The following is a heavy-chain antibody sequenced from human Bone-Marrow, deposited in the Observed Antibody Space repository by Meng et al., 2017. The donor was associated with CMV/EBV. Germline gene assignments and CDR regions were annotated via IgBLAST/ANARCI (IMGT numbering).Heavy chain of an antibody. J-gene: IGHJ4*02. CDR2: INHSGST. D-gene: IGHD3-3*01. Sequence: SETLSLTCAVYGGSFSGYYWSWIRQPPGKGLEWIGEINHSGSTNYNPSLKSRVTISVDTSKNQFSLKLSSVTAADTAAYYCALTPLGYYDFWSGIRPHFDYWGQGTLVTVSS. CDR3: ALTPLGYYDFWSGIRPHFDY. CDR1: GGSFSGYY. V-gene: IGHV4-34*01.